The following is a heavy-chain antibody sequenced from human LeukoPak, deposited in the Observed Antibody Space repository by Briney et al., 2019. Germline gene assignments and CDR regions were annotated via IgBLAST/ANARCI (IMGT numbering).Heavy chain of an antibody. J-gene: IGHJ3*02. D-gene: IGHD3-10*01. Sequence: PSETLSLTCTVSGGSISSNSYFWGWIRQPPGKGLEWIGIIHYSGSIYYSPSLKSRLSISIDTSKNQFSLKLSSVTAADTAVYYCASQKTLVRGAIRLFDASDIWGQGTVATVSS. CDR2: IHYSGSI. CDR1: GGSISSNSYF. CDR3: ASQKTLVRGAIRLFDASDI. V-gene: IGHV4-39*01.